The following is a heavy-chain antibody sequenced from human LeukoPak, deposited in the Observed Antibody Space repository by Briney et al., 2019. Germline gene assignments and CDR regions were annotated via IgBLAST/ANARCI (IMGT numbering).Heavy chain of an antibody. CDR2: ISGSGGST. D-gene: IGHD1/OR15-1a*01. Sequence: GGSLRLSCAASGFTFSNYDMSWVRQAPGKGLEWVSVISGSGGSTYYADSVKGRFTISRDNSKNTLYLQMNSLRAEDTAVYYCAGTRTLTIDDYWGQGTLVTVSS. CDR3: AGTRTLTIDDY. V-gene: IGHV3-23*01. CDR1: GFTFSNYD. J-gene: IGHJ4*02.